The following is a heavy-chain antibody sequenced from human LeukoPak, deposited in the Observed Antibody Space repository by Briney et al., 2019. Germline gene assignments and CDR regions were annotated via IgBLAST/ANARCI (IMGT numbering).Heavy chain of an antibody. J-gene: IGHJ5*02. Sequence: SGPVLVNPTEPLTLTCTVSGFSLRTARMGVSWIRQPPAKALEWLAHIFSNDEKSYTTSLKSRLTISKDTSKSQVVLTMTIMDPVDTATYYCARIYYGDYGSYWFDPWGQGTLVTVSS. V-gene: IGHV2-26*01. D-gene: IGHD4-17*01. CDR1: GFSLRTARMG. CDR2: IFSNDEK. CDR3: ARIYYGDYGSYWFDP.